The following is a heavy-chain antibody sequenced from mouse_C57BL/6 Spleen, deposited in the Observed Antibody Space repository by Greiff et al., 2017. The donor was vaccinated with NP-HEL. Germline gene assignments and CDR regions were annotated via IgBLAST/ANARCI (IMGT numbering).Heavy chain of an antibody. CDR1: GYTFTSYG. CDR2: IYPRSGNT. J-gene: IGHJ3*01. D-gene: IGHD1-1*01. V-gene: IGHV1-81*01. Sequence: QVQLQQSGAELARPGASVKLSCKASGYTFTSYGISWVKQRTGQGLEWIGEIYPRSGNTYYNEKFKGKATLTADKSSSTAYMELRSLTSEDSAVYFCVITTVVAESPFAYWGQGTLVTVSA. CDR3: VITTVVAESPFAY.